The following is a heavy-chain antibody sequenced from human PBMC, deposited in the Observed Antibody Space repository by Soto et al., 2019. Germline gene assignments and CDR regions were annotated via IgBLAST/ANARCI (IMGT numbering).Heavy chain of an antibody. V-gene: IGHV1-46*01. Sequence: ASVKVSCKASGYTFTSYYMHWVRQAPGQGLEWMGIINPSGGSTSYAQKFQGRVTMTRDTSTSTVYMELSSLRSEDRAVYYCARELTWPVRPYSYGVGVWGRGTAVTV. D-gene: IGHD6-19*01. J-gene: IGHJ6*02. CDR1: GYTFTSYY. CDR3: ARELTWPVRPYSYGVGV. CDR2: INPSGGST.